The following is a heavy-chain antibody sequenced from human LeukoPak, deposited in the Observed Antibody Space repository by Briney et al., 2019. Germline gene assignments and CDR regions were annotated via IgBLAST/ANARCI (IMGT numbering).Heavy chain of an antibody. V-gene: IGHV3-74*01. CDR2: INSDGSST. J-gene: IGHJ3*01. Sequence: PGGSLRLSCATSGFTFNNYKMNWVRQAPGKGLVWVSRINSDGSSTSYADSVKGRFTISRDNSKNTLYLQMFSLRPEDTAVYFCAKDLILWGQGTVVTVSS. CDR3: AKDLIL. CDR1: GFTFNNYK.